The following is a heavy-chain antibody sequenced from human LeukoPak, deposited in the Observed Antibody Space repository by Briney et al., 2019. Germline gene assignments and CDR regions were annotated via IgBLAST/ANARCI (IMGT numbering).Heavy chain of an antibody. J-gene: IGHJ4*02. CDR3: ARGNYRWEVDY. CDR2: INHSGST. D-gene: IGHD1-7*01. V-gene: IGHV4-34*01. Sequence: PSETLSLTCTVSGGSISSYYWSWIRQPPGKGLERIGEINHSGSTNYNPSLKSRVTISVDTSKNQFSLKLSSVTAADTAVYYCARGNYRWEVDYWGQGTLVTVSS. CDR1: GGSISSYY.